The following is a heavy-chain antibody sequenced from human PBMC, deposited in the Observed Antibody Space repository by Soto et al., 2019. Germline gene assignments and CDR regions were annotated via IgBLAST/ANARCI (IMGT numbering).Heavy chain of an antibody. CDR2: ISAYNGNT. D-gene: IGHD5-12*01. V-gene: IGHV1-18*01. CDR3: ARERTSMDIVATIYSYYMDV. Sequence: QVQLVQSGAEVKKPGASVKGSCKASGYTFTSYGISWVRQAPGQGLEWMGWISAYNGNTNYAQKLQGRVTMTTDTSTSTAYMELRSLTSDHTAVYYCARERTSMDIVATIYSYYMDVWGKGTTVTVSS. J-gene: IGHJ6*03. CDR1: GYTFTSYG.